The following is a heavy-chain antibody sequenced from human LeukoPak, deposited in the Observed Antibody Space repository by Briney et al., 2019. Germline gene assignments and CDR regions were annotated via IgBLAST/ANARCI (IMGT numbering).Heavy chain of an antibody. CDR2: ITGGSGAI. CDR1: GFTFSTYT. V-gene: IGHV3-48*04. CDR3: ARYGSVWSFDY. J-gene: IGHJ4*02. D-gene: IGHD6-25*01. Sequence: GGSLRLSCAASGFTFSTYTMSWVRQAPGKGLEWVSYITGGSGAIYYADPVKGRFTISRDNTKYSLYLQMNSLRAEDTAVYYCARYGSVWSFDYWGQGTLVTVSS.